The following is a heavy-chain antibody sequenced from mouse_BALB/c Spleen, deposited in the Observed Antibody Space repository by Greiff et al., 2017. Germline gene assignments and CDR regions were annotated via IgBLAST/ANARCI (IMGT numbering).Heavy chain of an antibody. Sequence: EVMLVESGGGLVKPGGSLKLSCAASGFTFSSYAMSWVRQSPEKRLEWVAEISSGGSYTYYPDTVTGRFTISRDNAKNTLYLEMSSLRSEDTAMYYCARDQGLRIAYWGQGTLVTVSA. CDR2: ISSGGSYT. V-gene: IGHV5-9-4*01. CDR1: GFTFSSYA. D-gene: IGHD2-4*01. CDR3: ARDQGLRIAY. J-gene: IGHJ3*01.